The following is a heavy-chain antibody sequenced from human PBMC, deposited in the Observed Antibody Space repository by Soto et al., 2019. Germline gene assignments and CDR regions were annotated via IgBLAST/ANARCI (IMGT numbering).Heavy chain of an antibody. Sequence: QTWGSLGLSWASYGFTFGRYAMTWVRQAQGNGMELVSSLSGSGSSTYYADSVKGRFTISRDNSKDMLHLQMHSLRAEDTAVYYCAKDARILDYGFWSGGNDAFDIWGQGTQVTVSS. CDR3: AKDARILDYGFWSGGNDAFDI. J-gene: IGHJ3*02. CDR1: GFTFGRYA. V-gene: IGHV3-23*01. CDR2: LSGSGSST. D-gene: IGHD3-3*01.